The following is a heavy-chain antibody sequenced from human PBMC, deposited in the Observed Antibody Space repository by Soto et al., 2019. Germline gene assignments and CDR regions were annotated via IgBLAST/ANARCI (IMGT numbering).Heavy chain of an antibody. Sequence: QVQLQESGPGLVKPSGTLSLTCAVSGGSISSSNWWSWVRQPPGKGLEWIGEIYHSGSTNYNPSLKSRVTISVDKSKNQFSLKLSSVTAADTAVYYCARGSITMVRGVILGYYYVMYVWGQGTTVTVSS. D-gene: IGHD3-10*01. CDR2: IYHSGST. J-gene: IGHJ6*02. CDR1: GGSISSSNW. CDR3: ARGSITMVRGVILGYYYVMYV. V-gene: IGHV4-4*02.